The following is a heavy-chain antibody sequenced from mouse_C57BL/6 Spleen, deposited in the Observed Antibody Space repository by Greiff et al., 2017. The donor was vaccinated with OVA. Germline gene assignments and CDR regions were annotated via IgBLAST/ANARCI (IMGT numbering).Heavy chain of an antibody. CDR2: ISSGGDYI. Sequence: EVHLVESGEGLVKPGGSLKLSCAASGFTFSSYAMSWVRQTPEKRLEWVAYISSGGDYIYYADTVKGRFTISRDNARNTLYLQMSSLKSEDTAMYYGTRGGTGTSRVAYWGQGTLVTVSA. V-gene: IGHV5-9-1*02. CDR3: TRGGTGTSRVAY. CDR1: GFTFSSYA. D-gene: IGHD4-1*01. J-gene: IGHJ3*01.